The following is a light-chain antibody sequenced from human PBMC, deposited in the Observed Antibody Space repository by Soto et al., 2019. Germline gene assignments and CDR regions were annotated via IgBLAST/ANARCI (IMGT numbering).Light chain of an antibody. CDR1: QSVSSSY. CDR2: DAS. J-gene: IGKJ3*01. V-gene: IGKV3-20*01. Sequence: VFTPSPGTLSLSPGERATLSCRASQSVSSSYLAWYQQKPGQAPRLLIYDASSRATGIPDRFSGSGSGTDFTLTISRLEPEDFAVYYCQQYGTSPFTFGPGTKVDI. CDR3: QQYGTSPFT.